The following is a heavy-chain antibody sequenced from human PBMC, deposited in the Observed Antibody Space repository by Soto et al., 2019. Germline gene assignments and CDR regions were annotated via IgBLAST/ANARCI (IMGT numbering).Heavy chain of an antibody. CDR3: AKSPLSVVVAALLDY. CDR2: ISGSGGST. J-gene: IGHJ4*02. V-gene: IGHV3-23*01. Sequence: EVQLLESGGGLVQPGGSLRLSCAASGFTFSSYAMSWVRQAPGKGLEWVSAISGSGGSTYYADSVKGRFTISRDNSKNPLYLQMNSLRAEDTAVYYCAKSPLSVVVAALLDYWGQGTLVTVSS. D-gene: IGHD2-15*01. CDR1: GFTFSSYA.